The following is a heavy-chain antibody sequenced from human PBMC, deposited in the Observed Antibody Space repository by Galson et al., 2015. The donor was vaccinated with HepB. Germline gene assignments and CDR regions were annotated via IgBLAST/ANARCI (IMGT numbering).Heavy chain of an antibody. CDR3: ARGGMATIGGPTFDY. Sequence: SVKVSCKAYRYTFTKFGISWVRQAPGQGLEWMGWINPYNGNTNYAQKFQGRVIMTTDTSTCTAYMKLRSLRSDDTAVYYCARGGMATIGGPTFDYWGQGTLVTVSS. CDR1: RYTFTKFG. J-gene: IGHJ4*02. V-gene: IGHV1-18*01. CDR2: INPYNGNT. D-gene: IGHD5-24*01.